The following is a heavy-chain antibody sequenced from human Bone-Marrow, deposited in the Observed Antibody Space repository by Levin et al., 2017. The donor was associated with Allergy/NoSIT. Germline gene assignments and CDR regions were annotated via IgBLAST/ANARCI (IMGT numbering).Heavy chain of an antibody. CDR2: INPSSGAT. CDR3: ARDREVAGKWTFDY. Sequence: ISCKASGYTFTGDYIHWVRQAPGQGFEWMGWINPSSGATRYSQKFQGRVTMTRDTSISTAYMELSSLRSDDTAVYYCARDREVAGKWTFDYWGQGTLVIVSS. V-gene: IGHV1-2*02. D-gene: IGHD6-19*01. CDR1: GYTFTGDY. J-gene: IGHJ4*02.